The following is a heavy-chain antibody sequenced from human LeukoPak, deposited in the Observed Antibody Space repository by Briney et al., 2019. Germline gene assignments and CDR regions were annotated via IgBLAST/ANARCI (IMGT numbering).Heavy chain of an antibody. CDR2: ISYSGSP. J-gene: IGHJ4*02. Sequence: PSETLSLTCSVAGVSISDSTYYWAWIRHPPGKGLEYIASISYSGSPYYNPSLESRVTISVDTSKKQFSLRLSSVTAADTAVYYCARQGLGKPTDYWGQGTLVTVSS. V-gene: IGHV4-39*01. CDR1: GVSISDSTYY. CDR3: ARQGLGKPTDY. D-gene: IGHD6-19*01.